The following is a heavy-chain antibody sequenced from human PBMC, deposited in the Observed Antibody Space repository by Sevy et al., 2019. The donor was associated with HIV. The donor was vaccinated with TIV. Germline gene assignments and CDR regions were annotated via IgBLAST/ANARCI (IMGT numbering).Heavy chain of an antibody. CDR3: ANGSYCSGCSCYRLFFGFDP. J-gene: IGHJ5*02. D-gene: IGHD2-15*01. CDR2: ISGSGGSK. Sequence: GGSLRLSCAASGFTFSSYAMSWVRQAPGKGLEWVSAISGSGGSKYYEDSVKGRFTISRDKSKNTKYLEMNSMRAQDTDVYYGANGSYCSGCSCYRLFFGFDPWGQGTLVTVSS. CDR1: GFTFSSYA. V-gene: IGHV3-23*01.